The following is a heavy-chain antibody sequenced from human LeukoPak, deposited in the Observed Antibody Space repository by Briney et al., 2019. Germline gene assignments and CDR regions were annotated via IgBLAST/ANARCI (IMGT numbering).Heavy chain of an antibody. V-gene: IGHV3-30*18. D-gene: IGHD2/OR15-2a*01. CDR3: AKAYFFPDY. J-gene: IGHJ4*02. CDR2: ISYDGTNK. CDR1: GFTFSNYG. Sequence: GGSLRLSCAASGFTFSNYGMHWVRQAPGKGLEWVTVISYDGTNKYYADSVKGRFTISRDNAKNTLYLQMNSLRAEDTAVYYCAKAYFFPDYWGQGTLVTVSS.